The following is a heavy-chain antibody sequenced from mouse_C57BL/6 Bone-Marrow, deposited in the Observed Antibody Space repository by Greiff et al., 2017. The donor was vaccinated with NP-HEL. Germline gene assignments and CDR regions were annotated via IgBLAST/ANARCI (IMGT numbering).Heavy chain of an antibody. J-gene: IGHJ2*01. CDR1: GYAFSSYW. Sequence: VQRVESGAELVKPGASVKISCKASGYAFSSYWMNWVKQRPGKGLEWIGQIYPGDGDTNYNGKFKGKATLTADKSSSTAYMQLSSLTSEDSAVYFCARFYYDYDEYYFDYWGQGTTLTVSS. D-gene: IGHD2-4*01. CDR3: ARFYYDYDEYYFDY. V-gene: IGHV1-80*01. CDR2: IYPGDGDT.